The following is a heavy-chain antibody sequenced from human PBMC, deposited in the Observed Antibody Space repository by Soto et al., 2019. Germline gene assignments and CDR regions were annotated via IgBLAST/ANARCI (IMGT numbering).Heavy chain of an antibody. D-gene: IGHD1-26*01. CDR2: IYYSGTT. V-gene: IGHV4-59*01. Sequence: PSETLSLTCTVSGGSISTYYWSWIRQPPGKGLEWIGYIYYSGTTNYNPSLKSRVTISVDTSKNQFSLKLSSVTAADTAVYYCARGKHSGSYYDWFDPWGQGTLVTVSS. J-gene: IGHJ5*02. CDR3: ARGKHSGSYYDWFDP. CDR1: GGSISTYY.